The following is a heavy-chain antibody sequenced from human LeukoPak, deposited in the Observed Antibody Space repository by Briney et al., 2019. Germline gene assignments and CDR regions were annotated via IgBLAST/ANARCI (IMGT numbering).Heavy chain of an antibody. V-gene: IGHV3-21*01. D-gene: IGHD3-22*01. CDR3: ARDISASSGYPDY. J-gene: IGHJ4*02. CDR1: GFTFSSYS. Sequence: GGSLRLSCAASGFTFSSYSMNWVRQAPRKGLEWVSSISSSSSYIYYADSVKGRFTISRDNAKNSLYLQMNSLRAEDTAVYYCARDISASSGYPDYWGQGTLVTVSS. CDR2: ISSSSSYI.